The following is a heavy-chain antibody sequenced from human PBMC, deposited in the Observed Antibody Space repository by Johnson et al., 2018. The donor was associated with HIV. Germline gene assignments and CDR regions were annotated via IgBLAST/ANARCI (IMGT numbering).Heavy chain of an antibody. Sequence: QVQLVESGGGLVQPGRSLKLSCAASGFTFSSYAMHWVRQAPGKGLEWVAVISYDGSNKYYAHSVKGRFTISRDNARNTLYLQMNSLRAEDTAVYYCARACSGGSCYEEKSPDAFDIWGQGTMVTVSS. J-gene: IGHJ3*02. CDR1: GFTFSSYA. V-gene: IGHV3-30*14. CDR2: ISYDGSNK. CDR3: ARACSGGSCYEEKSPDAFDI. D-gene: IGHD2-15*01.